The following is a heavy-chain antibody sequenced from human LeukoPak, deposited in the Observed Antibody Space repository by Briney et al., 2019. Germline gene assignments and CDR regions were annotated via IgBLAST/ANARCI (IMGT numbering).Heavy chain of an antibody. CDR1: GGSISSYY. Sequence: SETLSLTCIVSGGSISSYYWSWIRQPPGKVIEWIGYIDYSGSTNNNPSLKSRVSISVDTSKNQFSLKLSSVTAADTAVYYCARGNIVVVPAAMGFDYWGQGTLVTVSS. D-gene: IGHD2-2*01. V-gene: IGHV4-59*01. CDR2: IDYSGST. CDR3: ARGNIVVVPAAMGFDY. J-gene: IGHJ4*02.